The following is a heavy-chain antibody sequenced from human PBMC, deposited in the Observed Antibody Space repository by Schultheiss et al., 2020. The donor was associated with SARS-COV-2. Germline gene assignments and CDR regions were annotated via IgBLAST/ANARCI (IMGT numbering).Heavy chain of an antibody. Sequence: GESLKISCAASGFTFSDYYMSWIRQAPGKGLEWVSYISSSGSTIYYADSVKGRFTISRDNAKNSLYLQMNSLRAEDTAVYYCARDRGTVTMGYYFDYWGQGTLVTVSS. CDR3: ARDRGTVTMGYYFDY. CDR2: ISSSGSTI. D-gene: IGHD4-17*01. V-gene: IGHV3-11*04. J-gene: IGHJ4*02. CDR1: GFTFSDYY.